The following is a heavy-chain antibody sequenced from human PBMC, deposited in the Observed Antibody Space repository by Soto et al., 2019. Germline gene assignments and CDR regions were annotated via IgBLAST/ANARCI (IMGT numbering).Heavy chain of an antibody. D-gene: IGHD3-10*01. CDR2: IYDSGST. CDR1: GGSISSSY. CDR3: ARHNYGSGSTYFDY. Sequence: SETLSLTCTVSGGSISSSYWSWIRQPPGKGLEWIGYIYDSGSTNYNPSLKSRVTMSVDTSKNQFSLKLNSMTAADTAVYYCARHNYGSGSTYFDYWGQGTLVTVSS. V-gene: IGHV4-59*08. J-gene: IGHJ4*02.